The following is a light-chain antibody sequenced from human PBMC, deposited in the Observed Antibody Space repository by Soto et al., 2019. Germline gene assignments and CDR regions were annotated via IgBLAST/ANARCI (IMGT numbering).Light chain of an antibody. J-gene: IGLJ2*01. CDR1: SSDVGAYNY. CDR2: DVS. Sequence: QSVLTQPASVSGSPGQSITISCTGTSSDVGAYNYVSWYQQHPGKAPKLMIYDVSNRPSGVSNRFSGSKSGNTASLTISGLQAEDEADYYCSSYATSSTLGVVFGGGTQLTVL. CDR3: SSYATSSTLGVV. V-gene: IGLV2-14*03.